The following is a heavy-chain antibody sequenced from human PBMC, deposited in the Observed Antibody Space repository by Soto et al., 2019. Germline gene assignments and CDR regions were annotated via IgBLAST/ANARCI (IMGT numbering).Heavy chain of an antibody. CDR1: GFTFSSYG. CDR3: AREEGLSGAFDI. CDR2: IWYDGSNK. V-gene: IGHV3-33*01. Sequence: QVQLVESGGGVVQPGRSLRLSCAASGFTFSSYGMHWVRQAPGKGLEWVAVIWYDGSNKYYADSVKGRFTIYRDNSKNTLYLQMNSLRAEDTAVYYCAREEGLSGAFDIWGQGTMVTVSS. D-gene: IGHD2-15*01. J-gene: IGHJ3*02.